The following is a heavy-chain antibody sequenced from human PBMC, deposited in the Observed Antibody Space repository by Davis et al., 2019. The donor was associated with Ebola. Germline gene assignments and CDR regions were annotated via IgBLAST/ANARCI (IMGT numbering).Heavy chain of an antibody. Sequence: PGGSLRLSCAASGFTFSNAWMSWVRQAPGKGLEWVGRIKGRIDGGTTDYAAPVKGRFTISRDDSKNTVYLQVTSLRMDDTAVYFCATGTTAPDVHAFAIWGQGTAVTVSS. J-gene: IGHJ3*02. D-gene: IGHD1-1*01. V-gene: IGHV3-15*01. CDR2: IKGRIDGGTT. CDR3: ATGTTAPDVHAFAI. CDR1: GFTFSNAW.